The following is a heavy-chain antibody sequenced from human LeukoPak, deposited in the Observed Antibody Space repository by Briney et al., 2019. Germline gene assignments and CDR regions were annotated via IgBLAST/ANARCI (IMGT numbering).Heavy chain of an antibody. Sequence: SETLSLTCAVCGGSVSSSKYLWGWIRQPPGKELEWIGSISYSGNAAYNPSLRSRVTRSVDTSKDQFSLKLTSVTAADSAVYYCAGLGVMVLVYQFESWGQGTPVTVSS. CDR2: ISYSGNA. J-gene: IGHJ4*02. V-gene: IGHV4-39*07. D-gene: IGHD2-8*01. CDR3: AGLGVMVLVYQFES. CDR1: GGSVSSSKYL.